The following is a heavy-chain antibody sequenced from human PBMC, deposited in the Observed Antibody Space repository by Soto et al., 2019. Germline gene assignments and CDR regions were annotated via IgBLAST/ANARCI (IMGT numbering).Heavy chain of an antibody. D-gene: IGHD3-10*01. Sequence: PGESLKISCKGSGDSFTSYWVGWVRQMPGKGLEWMGIIYPGDSDTRYSPSFKGQVTISADKSISTAYLQWSSLKASDTAMYYCARGHGLRVRGVIIFRFDPWGQGTLVTVSS. CDR3: ARGHGLRVRGVIIFRFDP. V-gene: IGHV5-51*01. CDR1: GDSFTSYW. CDR2: IYPGDSDT. J-gene: IGHJ5*02.